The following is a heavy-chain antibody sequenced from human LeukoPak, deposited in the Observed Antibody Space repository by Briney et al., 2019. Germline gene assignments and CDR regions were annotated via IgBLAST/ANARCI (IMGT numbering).Heavy chain of an antibody. CDR2: ISSSSSYI. V-gene: IGHV3-21*01. D-gene: IGHD6-13*01. J-gene: IGHJ4*02. CDR3: ARDRGIAAAGLFDH. CDR1: GFTFSSYS. Sequence: PGGSLRLSCAASGFTFSSYSMNWVRQAPGKGLEWVSSISSSSSYIYYADSVKGRFTISRDNAKNSLYLQMNSLRAEDTAVYYCARDRGIAAAGLFDHWGQGTLVTVSS.